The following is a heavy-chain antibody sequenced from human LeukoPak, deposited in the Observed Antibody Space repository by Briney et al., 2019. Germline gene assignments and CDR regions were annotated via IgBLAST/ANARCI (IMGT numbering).Heavy chain of an antibody. CDR2: INPNSGGT. CDR1: GYTFTGYY. Sequence: ASVKVSCKASGYTFTGYYIHWVRQAPGQGLEWMGWINPNSGGTNYAQKFQGRVTMTRDTSISTAYMELSRLRSDDTAVYYCARVSSGWYHNWFDPWGQGTLVTVSS. CDR3: ARVSSGWYHNWFDP. J-gene: IGHJ5*02. V-gene: IGHV1-2*02. D-gene: IGHD6-19*01.